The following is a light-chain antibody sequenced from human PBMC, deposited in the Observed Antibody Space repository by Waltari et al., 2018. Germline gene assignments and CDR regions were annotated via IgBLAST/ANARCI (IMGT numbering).Light chain of an antibody. Sequence: DIQMTQSPSTLSASVGDRVIFSCRASQSISKWLAWYQQKPGKAPKLLIYKASTLESGVPSRFRGSGSGTEFTLTSSSLQPEDFATYYCQQYNSYSLLSFGGGTKVEIK. CDR2: KAS. CDR1: QSISKW. V-gene: IGKV1-5*03. CDR3: QQYNSYSLLS. J-gene: IGKJ4*01.